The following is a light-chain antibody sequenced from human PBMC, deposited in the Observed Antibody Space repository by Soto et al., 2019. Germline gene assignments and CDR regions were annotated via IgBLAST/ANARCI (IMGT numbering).Light chain of an antibody. CDR3: QQANSFPWT. V-gene: IGKV1-12*01. J-gene: IGKJ1*01. CDR2: STS. Sequence: DIQMTQSPSSVSASVGDSVTITCRANQVINNLLAWYQQKPGKAPKLLIYSTSNVQSGAPSRFSGGRSGTDLTLTISSLQTEDFATYYCQQANSFPWTFGQGTRVDIK. CDR1: QVINNL.